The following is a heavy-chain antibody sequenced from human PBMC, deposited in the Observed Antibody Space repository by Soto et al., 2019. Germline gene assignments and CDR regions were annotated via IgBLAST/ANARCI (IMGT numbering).Heavy chain of an antibody. CDR3: AIGIFGVVNDYYYYYVAF. CDR2: INQSGST. J-gene: IGHJ6*03. D-gene: IGHD3-3*01. CDR1: GGSFSGYY. Sequence: QVQLQQWGAGLLKPSETLSLTCAVYGGSFSGYYWSWIRQPPGTGLEWFGEINQSGSTNYNPSLKSRVTITVDTSKNQFSLKLSSVGAAYAAVYYCAIGIFGVVNDYYYYYVAFWGKGTTVTVSS. V-gene: IGHV4-34*01.